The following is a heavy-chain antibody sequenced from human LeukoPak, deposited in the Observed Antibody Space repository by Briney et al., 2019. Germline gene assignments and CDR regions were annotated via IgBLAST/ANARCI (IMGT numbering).Heavy chain of an antibody. CDR3: SLHWGSDWYFDL. V-gene: IGHV3-74*01. D-gene: IGHD7-27*01. CDR2: ISNDGSST. Sequence: PGGSLRLSCAASGFTFSGYWMYWVRQAPGKGLVWVSRISNDGSSTNYADSVKGRFTISRDNAKNTLYLQMNSLRVEDTALYYCSLHWGSDWYFDLWGRGTLVTVSS. CDR1: GFTFSGYW. J-gene: IGHJ2*01.